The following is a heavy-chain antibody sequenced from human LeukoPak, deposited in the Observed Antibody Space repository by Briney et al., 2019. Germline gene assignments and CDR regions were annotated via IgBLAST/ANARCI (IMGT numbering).Heavy chain of an antibody. V-gene: IGHV4-61*09. J-gene: IGHJ6*03. D-gene: IGHD6-19*01. CDR1: GGSISNGSYT. CDR2: IYTSGST. Sequence: SQTLSLTCTVSGGSISNGSYTWTWIRQPPGKGLEWIGQIYTSGSTNYRSSLTSRVTISRDTSKNQFSLKLSSVTAADTAVYYCARGIRIPVTGRYFYYYMDVWGNGTTVTVSS. CDR3: ARGIRIPVTGRYFYYYMDV.